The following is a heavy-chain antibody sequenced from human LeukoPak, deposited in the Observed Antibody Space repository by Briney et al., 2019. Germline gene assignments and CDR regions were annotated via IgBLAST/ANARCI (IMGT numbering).Heavy chain of an antibody. CDR3: AKDAVEYSSSEPFDY. CDR1: GFTFSSHG. CDR2: ISYHGINK. D-gene: IGHD6-6*01. V-gene: IGHV3-30*18. J-gene: IGHJ4*02. Sequence: GGSLRLSCAASGFTFSSHGMHWVRQAPGKGLEWVAVISYHGINKYYADSVKGRFTISRDNSKNTLYLQMNSLRAEDTAVYYCAKDAVEYSSSEPFDYWGQGTLVTVSS.